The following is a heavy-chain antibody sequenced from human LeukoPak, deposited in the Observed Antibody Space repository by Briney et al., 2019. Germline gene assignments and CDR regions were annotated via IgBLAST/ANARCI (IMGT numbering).Heavy chain of an antibody. D-gene: IGHD5-12*01. J-gene: IGHJ4*02. V-gene: IGHV3-48*03. CDR2: ISRSGSTI. CDR1: GFTFSRYE. CDR3: ARGLVATIAPFDY. Sequence: GRTLRLPRAASGFTFSRYEMNWVRQAPGKGLEWVLYISRSGSTIYYADSVKGRFTISRHNAKNSLYLQMSRLRAEDTAVYYCARGLVATIAPFDYWGQGTLVTVSS.